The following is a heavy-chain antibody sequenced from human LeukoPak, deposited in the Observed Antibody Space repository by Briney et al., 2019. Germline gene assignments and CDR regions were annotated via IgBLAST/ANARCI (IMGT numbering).Heavy chain of an antibody. J-gene: IGHJ4*02. Sequence: SETLSLTCAVYGGSFSGYYWSWIRQPAGKGLEWIGRIYTSGSTNYNPSLKSRVTMSVDTSKNQFSLKLSSVTAADTAVYYCAREVWELYYLDYWGQGTLVTVSS. CDR1: GGSFSGYY. CDR2: IYTSGST. V-gene: IGHV4-4*07. CDR3: AREVWELYYLDY. D-gene: IGHD1-26*01.